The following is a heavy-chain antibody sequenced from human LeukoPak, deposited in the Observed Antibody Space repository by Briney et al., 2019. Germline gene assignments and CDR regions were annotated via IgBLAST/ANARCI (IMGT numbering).Heavy chain of an antibody. Sequence: GGSLRLSCEASGFTFSTYAMHWVRQAPGKGLEWVAVISSDGTHKNYADSVKGRFTVSRDNSKNTLFLQMNSLRAEDTAVYYCAKDPLMRYSSGWYCYFDYWGQGTLVTVSS. V-gene: IGHV3-30-3*01. J-gene: IGHJ4*02. D-gene: IGHD6-19*01. CDR3: AKDPLMRYSSGWYCYFDY. CDR2: ISSDGTHK. CDR1: GFTFSTYA.